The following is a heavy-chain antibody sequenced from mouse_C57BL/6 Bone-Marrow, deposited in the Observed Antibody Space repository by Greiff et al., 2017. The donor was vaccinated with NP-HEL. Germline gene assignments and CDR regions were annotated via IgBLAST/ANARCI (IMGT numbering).Heavy chain of an antibody. D-gene: IGHD2-2*01. CDR1: GFTFSSYA. J-gene: IGHJ3*01. Sequence: EVKLVESGGGLVKPGGSLKLSCAASGFTFSSYAMSWVRQTPEQRLEWVATISDGGSYTYYPDNVKGRFTISRDNAKNNLYLQMRHLKSEDTAMYYCARHGCPAWFAYWGQGTLITVSA. CDR2: ISDGGSYT. V-gene: IGHV5-4*03. CDR3: ARHGCPAWFAY.